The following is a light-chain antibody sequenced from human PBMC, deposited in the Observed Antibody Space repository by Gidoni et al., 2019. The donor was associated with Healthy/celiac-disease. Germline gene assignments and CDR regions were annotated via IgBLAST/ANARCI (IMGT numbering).Light chain of an antibody. J-gene: IGKJ5*01. CDR2: GAS. CDR3: QQYNNWPPIT. V-gene: IGKV3-15*01. CDR1: QSVSST. Sequence: EIVMTQAPATLSVSPGERATLSCRASQSVSSTLAWYQQKPGQAPSRLIYGASTRATGIPARFSGSGSGTEFTLTISSLQSEDFAVYYCQQYNNWPPITFGQGTRLEIK.